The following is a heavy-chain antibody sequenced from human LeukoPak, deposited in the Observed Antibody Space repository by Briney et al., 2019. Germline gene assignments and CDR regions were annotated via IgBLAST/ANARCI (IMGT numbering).Heavy chain of an antibody. CDR1: GYTFTSYA. CDR3: ARAHITIFGVVDYGMDV. V-gene: IGHV1-3*01. J-gene: IGHJ6*02. CDR2: INAGNGNT. D-gene: IGHD3-3*01. Sequence: GASVKVSCKASGYTFTSYAMHWVRQAPGQRLEWMGWINAGNGNTKYSQKFQGRVTITRDTSASTAYMELSSLRSEDTAVYYCARAHITIFGVVDYGMDVWGQGTTVTVSS.